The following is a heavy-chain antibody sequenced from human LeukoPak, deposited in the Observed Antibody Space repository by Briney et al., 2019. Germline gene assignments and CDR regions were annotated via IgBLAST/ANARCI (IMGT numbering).Heavy chain of an antibody. CDR2: IYYSGST. CDR1: GGSISSSSYY. CDR3: ARCIGHSDY. Sequence: SETLSLTCTVSGGSISSSSYYWGWIRQPPGKGLEWIGSIYYSGSTYYNPSLKSRVAISVDTSKNQFSLKLSSVTAADTAVYYCARCIGHSDYWGQGTLVTVSS. V-gene: IGHV4-39*01. J-gene: IGHJ4*02. D-gene: IGHD2-21*01.